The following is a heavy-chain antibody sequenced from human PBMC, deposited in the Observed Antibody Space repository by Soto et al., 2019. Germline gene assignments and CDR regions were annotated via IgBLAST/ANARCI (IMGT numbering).Heavy chain of an antibody. CDR3: ARRYCSRADCYSDS. CDR1: GYTFFSFW. V-gene: IGHV5-10-1*01. CDR2: IDPGDSSA. D-gene: IGHD2-2*01. Sequence: GESLKISCHGSGYTFFSFWIVWVRQVPGKGLEWVGRIDPGDSSATYSPTFQGHVTISADRSTRSAYLQWRSLRASDTAIYFCARRYCSRADCYSDSWGQGSLVTVSS. J-gene: IGHJ4*02.